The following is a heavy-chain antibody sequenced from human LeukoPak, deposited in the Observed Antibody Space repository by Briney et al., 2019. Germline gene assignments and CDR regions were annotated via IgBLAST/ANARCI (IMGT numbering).Heavy chain of an antibody. Sequence: SETLSLTCTVSGGSISSSSYYWGWIRPPPGKGLEWIGSIYYSGSTYYNPSLKSRVTISVDTSKNQFSLKLSSVTAADTAVYYCARDLTVGPTTDYFDYWGQGTLVTVSS. CDR3: ARDLTVGPTTDYFDY. D-gene: IGHD1-26*01. J-gene: IGHJ4*02. V-gene: IGHV4-39*02. CDR1: GGSISSSSYY. CDR2: IYYSGST.